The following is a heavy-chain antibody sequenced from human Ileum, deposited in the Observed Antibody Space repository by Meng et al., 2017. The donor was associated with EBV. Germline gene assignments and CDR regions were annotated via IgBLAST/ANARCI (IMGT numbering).Heavy chain of an antibody. CDR1: GDSISSNNW. V-gene: IGHV4-4*02. CDR3: ASGRDYAWHS. Sequence: QGQLQGAGPGLVKPSGTLSLTRAVSGDSISSNNWWSWVRQPPGKGLEWIGEIYHSGRTNYNPSFKSRGTMSVDKSKNQISLNLSSVTAADTAVYYCASGRDYAWHSWGRGTLVTVSS. J-gene: IGHJ4*02. D-gene: IGHD4-17*01. CDR2: IYHSGRT.